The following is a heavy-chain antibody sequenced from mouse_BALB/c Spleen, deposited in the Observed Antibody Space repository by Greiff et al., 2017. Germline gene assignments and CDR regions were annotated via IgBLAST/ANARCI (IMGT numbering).Heavy chain of an antibody. CDR2: ISYDGSN. Sequence: DVQLQESGPGLVKPSQSLSLTCSVTGYSITSGYYWNWIRQFPGNKLEWMGYISYDGSNNYNPSLKNRISITRDTSKNQFFLKLNSVTTEDTATYYCAGEYEAWFAYWGQGTLVAVSA. CDR1: GYSITSGYY. V-gene: IGHV3-6*02. J-gene: IGHJ3*01. CDR3: AGEYEAWFAY. D-gene: IGHD2-14*01.